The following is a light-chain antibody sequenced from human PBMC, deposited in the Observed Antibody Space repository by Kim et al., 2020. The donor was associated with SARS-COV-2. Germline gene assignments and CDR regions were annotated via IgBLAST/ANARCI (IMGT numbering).Light chain of an antibody. J-gene: IGLJ3*02. CDR3: GTWDSSLSAWV. V-gene: IGLV1-51*01. Sequence: GQKVTIYCSGSSSNIGNNYVSWYQQLPGKAPKLLIYDNNKRPSGIPDRFSGSKSGTSATLGITGLQTGDEADYYCGTWDSSLSAWVFGGGTQLTVL. CDR2: DNN. CDR1: SSNIGNNY.